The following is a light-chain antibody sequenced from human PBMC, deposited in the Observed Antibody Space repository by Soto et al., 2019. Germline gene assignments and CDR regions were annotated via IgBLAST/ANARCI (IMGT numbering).Light chain of an antibody. CDR1: QSVSSSH. J-gene: IGKJ4*02. CDR2: GAS. CDR3: QQYDSSPPT. V-gene: IGKV3-20*01. Sequence: EIVLTQSPGTLSLSPGERATLSCRASQSVSSSHLAWYQQKPGQAPRLLIYGASIRATGIPDRFSGSGSGTDFTLTISRLEPEDFAVYSCQQYDSSPPTFGEGTKVDIK.